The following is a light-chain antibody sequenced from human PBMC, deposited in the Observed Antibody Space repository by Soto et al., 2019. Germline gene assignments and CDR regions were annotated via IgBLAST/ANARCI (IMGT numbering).Light chain of an antibody. CDR2: DAS. J-gene: IGKJ1*01. V-gene: IGKV3-11*01. CDR1: QSVSSY. CDR3: QQRSNWLRT. Sequence: EIVLTQSPATLSLSPGERATLSCRASQSVSSYLAWYQQKPGQAPRLLIYDASNRATGIPARFSGSGSGTDFTLTISSLEPEDFAVYYCQQRSNWLRTFGQGTKVDSK.